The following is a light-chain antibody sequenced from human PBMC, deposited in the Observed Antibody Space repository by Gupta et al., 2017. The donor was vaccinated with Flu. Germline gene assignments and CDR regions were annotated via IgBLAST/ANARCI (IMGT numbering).Light chain of an antibody. Sequence: ASHGRWDRKGDSNYLAWYQQRPGQAPRLLIYGASSRDTGVPDRFSGSGSGTDFTLTISSLQSEDVAVYYCQQYDRCPRTFGEGTKVEIK. CDR3: QQYDRCPRT. J-gene: IGKJ4*02. CDR2: GAS. V-gene: IGKV3-15*01. CDR1: KGDSNY.